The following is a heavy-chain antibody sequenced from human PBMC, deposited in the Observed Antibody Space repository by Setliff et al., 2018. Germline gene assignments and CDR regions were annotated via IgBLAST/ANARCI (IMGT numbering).Heavy chain of an antibody. CDR2: ITPIFETA. J-gene: IGHJ3*02. CDR3: VKDPSVYGADSGSI. V-gene: IGHV1-69*06. CDR1: GGTLSGYA. D-gene: IGHD2-21*02. Sequence: ASVKVSCKASGGTLSGYAFSWVRQAPGQGLEWVGGITPIFETAHYAQKFQDRVTITADKSTSTVYMELNSLISEDTAIYYCVKDPSVYGADSGSIWGQGTMVTVSS.